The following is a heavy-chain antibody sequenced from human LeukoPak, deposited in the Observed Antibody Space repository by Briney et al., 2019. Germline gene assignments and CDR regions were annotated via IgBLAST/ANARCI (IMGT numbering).Heavy chain of an antibody. Sequence: PSETLSLTCTVSGGSISSSSYYWGWIRQPPGKGLEWIGCIYYSGSTYYNPSLKSRVTISVDTSKNQFSLKLSSVTAADTAVYYCATYSSLNRREFQYWGQGTLLTVSS. CDR1: GGSISSSSYY. J-gene: IGHJ1*01. D-gene: IGHD3-22*01. V-gene: IGHV4-39*07. CDR3: ATYSSLNRREFQY. CDR2: IYYSGST.